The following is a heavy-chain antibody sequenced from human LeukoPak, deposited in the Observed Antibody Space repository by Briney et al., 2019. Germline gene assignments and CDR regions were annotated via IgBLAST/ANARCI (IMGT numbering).Heavy chain of an antibody. D-gene: IGHD2-21*02. V-gene: IGHV3-7*05. CDR2: VKQDGSTK. Sequence: GGSLRLSCAVSGFTLSSHWMNWVRQAPGKGLEWVASVKQDGSTKYYADSVKGRFTITRDNANNSLYLQMDSLRAEDTAVYYCAKAAYCGTDCHYYFEYWGQGTLVIVSS. CDR3: AKAAYCGTDCHYYFEY. J-gene: IGHJ4*02. CDR1: GFTLSSHW.